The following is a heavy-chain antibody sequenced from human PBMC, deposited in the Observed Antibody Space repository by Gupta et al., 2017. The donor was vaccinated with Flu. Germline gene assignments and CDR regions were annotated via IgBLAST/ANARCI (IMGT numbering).Heavy chain of an antibody. J-gene: IGHJ3*02. CDR2: IGGSSIYI. CDR3: TRDLGI. Sequence: EVQLVESGGGLVKPGGSLRLSCAASGFTFSGYSMNWVRQAPGKGLEWISSIGGSSIYIYYADSVRGRATVSRDNAKNSLYLQMNSLRAEDTAVYYCTRDLGIWGQGTTVIVSS. D-gene: IGHD3-16*01. V-gene: IGHV3-21*01. CDR1: GFTFSGYS.